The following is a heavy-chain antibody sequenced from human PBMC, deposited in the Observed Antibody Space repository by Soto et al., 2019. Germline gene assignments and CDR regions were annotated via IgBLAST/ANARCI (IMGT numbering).Heavy chain of an antibody. J-gene: IGHJ4*02. Sequence: QVQLVQSGAEVKKPGSSVKVSCKASGGTFSSYAISWVRQAPGQGLEWTGGIIPIFGTANYAQKFQGRVTITADESTSTAYMELSSLRSEDTAVYYCARGVLGYCSGGSCYVPSDYWGQGTLVTVSS. V-gene: IGHV1-69*01. CDR3: ARGVLGYCSGGSCYVPSDY. CDR1: GGTFSSYA. D-gene: IGHD2-15*01. CDR2: IIPIFGTA.